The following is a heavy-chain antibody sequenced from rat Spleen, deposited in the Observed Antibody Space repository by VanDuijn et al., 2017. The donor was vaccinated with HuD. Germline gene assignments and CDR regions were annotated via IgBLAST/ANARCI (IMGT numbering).Heavy chain of an antibody. CDR1: GFTFSSYW. Sequence: EVQLVETGGGLVQPGRSLKLSCVASGFTFSSYWMYWIRQAPGKGLEWVAYISYDGETTYHRNSVTGRFTISRDNAKSTLYLQMDSLRSEDTATYYCATVGPDWEFGYWGQGVMVTVSS. CDR3: ATVGPDWEFGY. V-gene: IGHV5-58*01. J-gene: IGHJ2*01. CDR2: ISYDGETT. D-gene: IGHD5-1*01.